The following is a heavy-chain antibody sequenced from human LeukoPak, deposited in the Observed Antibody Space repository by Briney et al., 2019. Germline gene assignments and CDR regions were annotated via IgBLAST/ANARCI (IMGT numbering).Heavy chain of an antibody. CDR1: GYTFTSYD. CDR2: MNPNTGDT. D-gene: IGHD3-3*01. Sequence: ASVKVSCKASGYTFTSYDINWVRQAPAQGLELMGWMNPNTGDTGYAQKFQGRVTMTRNTSISTAYMELSSLRSEDTAVYYCARLGLEWFHFYYMDVWGKGTTVIVSS. V-gene: IGHV1-8*01. CDR3: ARLGLEWFHFYYMDV. J-gene: IGHJ6*03.